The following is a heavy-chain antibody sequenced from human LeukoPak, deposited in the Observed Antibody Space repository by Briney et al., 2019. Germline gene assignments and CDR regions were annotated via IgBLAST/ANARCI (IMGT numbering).Heavy chain of an antibody. CDR3: AREDPQTTVPEGMDV. CDR2: IYYSGST. J-gene: IGHJ6*02. CDR1: GGSISSYY. Sequence: SETLSLTCTVSGGSISSYYWSWIRQPPGKGLEWIGYIYYSGSTNYNPSLKSRVTLSVDTSRNQFSLQLRSVTAADTAVYYCAREDPQTTVPEGMDVWGQGTTVIVSS. V-gene: IGHV4-59*01. D-gene: IGHD4-17*01.